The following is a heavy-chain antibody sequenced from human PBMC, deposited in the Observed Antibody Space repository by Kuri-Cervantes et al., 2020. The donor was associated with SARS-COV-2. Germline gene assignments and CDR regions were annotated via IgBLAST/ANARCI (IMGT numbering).Heavy chain of an antibody. CDR1: GGTFSSYA. J-gene: IGHJ4*02. Sequence: SVKVSCKASGGTFSSYAISWVRQAPGRELEWMGGIIPIFGTANYAQKFQGRVTITADKSTSTAYMELSSLRSEDTAVYYCARHPGVLRYFDWLNFDYWGQGTLVTVSS. D-gene: IGHD3-9*01. V-gene: IGHV1-69*06. CDR3: ARHPGVLRYFDWLNFDY. CDR2: IIPIFGTA.